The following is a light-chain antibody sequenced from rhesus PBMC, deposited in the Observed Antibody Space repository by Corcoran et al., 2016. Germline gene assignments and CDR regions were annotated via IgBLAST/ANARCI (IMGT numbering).Light chain of an antibody. V-gene: IGKV3-24*04. CDR3: QKSSNIWT. J-gene: IGKJ1*01. CDR2: GAS. Sequence: ETVVTQSPATLSLSPGERATLSCRASQSVGSYLAWYQQKPGLAPRLLIYGASTGATGIPDRLSGRGSGTYFNLTLSSLEPEDVGVYYWQKSSNIWTFGQGTKVEIK. CDR1: QSVGSY.